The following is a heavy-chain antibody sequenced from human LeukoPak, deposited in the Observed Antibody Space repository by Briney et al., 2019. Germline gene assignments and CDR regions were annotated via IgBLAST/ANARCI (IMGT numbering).Heavy chain of an antibody. Sequence: SETLSLTCTVSGYSISSGYYWGWIRQPPGKGLEWIGSIYHSGSTYYNPSLKSRVTISVDRSKNQFSLKLSSVTAADTAVYYCAREGMTGAFDIWGQGTMVTVSS. J-gene: IGHJ3*02. D-gene: IGHD1-14*01. V-gene: IGHV4-38-2*02. CDR1: GYSISSGYY. CDR2: IYHSGST. CDR3: AREGMTGAFDI.